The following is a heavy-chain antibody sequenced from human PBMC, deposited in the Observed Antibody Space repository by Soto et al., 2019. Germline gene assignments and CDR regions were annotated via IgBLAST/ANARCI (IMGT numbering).Heavy chain of an antibody. D-gene: IGHD3-3*01. CDR3: ARHEAYYDFWSGPISFDY. CDR2: IYYSGST. V-gene: IGHV4-39*01. CDR1: GGSISSSSYY. Sequence: PSETLSLTCTVSGGSISSSSYYWGWIRQPPWKGLEWIGSIYYSGSTYYNPSLKSRVTISVDTSKNQFSLKLSSVTAADTAVYYCARHEAYYDFWSGPISFDYWGQGTLVTVSS. J-gene: IGHJ4*02.